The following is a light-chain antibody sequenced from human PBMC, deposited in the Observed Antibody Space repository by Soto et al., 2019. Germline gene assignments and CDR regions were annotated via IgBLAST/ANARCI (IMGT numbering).Light chain of an antibody. J-gene: IGLJ1*01. CDR2: EVS. CDR3: SSYAGSIFYV. CDR1: SSDVGGYNY. Sequence: QSVLTQPPSASGSPGQSVTISCTGTSSDVGGYNYVSWYQQHPGKAPKLMIYEVSKRPSGVPDRFSGSKSGNTASLTVSGLQAEEEADYYCSSYAGSIFYVFGTGTKVTVL. V-gene: IGLV2-8*01.